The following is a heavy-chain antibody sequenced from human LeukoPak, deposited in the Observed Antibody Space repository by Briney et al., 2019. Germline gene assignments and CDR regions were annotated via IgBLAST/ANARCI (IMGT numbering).Heavy chain of an antibody. Sequence: SETLSLTCTVSGGSISTYYWSWIRQHPGKGLEWIGYIYYSGSTYYNPSLKSRVTISVDTSKNQFSLKLSSVTAADTAAYYCARYSSSWNFIDYWGQGTLVTVSS. CDR1: GGSISTYY. CDR3: ARYSSSWNFIDY. J-gene: IGHJ4*02. CDR2: IYYSGST. D-gene: IGHD6-13*01. V-gene: IGHV4-59*06.